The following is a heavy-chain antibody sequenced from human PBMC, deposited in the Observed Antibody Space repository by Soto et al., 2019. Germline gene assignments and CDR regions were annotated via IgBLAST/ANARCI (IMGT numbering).Heavy chain of an antibody. Sequence: GASVKVSCKASGYTFTSYGISWVRQAPGQGLEWMGGIIPIFGTANYAQKFQGRVTITADESTSTAYMELSSLRSEDTAVYYCARLPSPALQYCSGGSCYNNWFDPWGQGTLVTVSS. V-gene: IGHV1-69*13. J-gene: IGHJ5*02. CDR3: ARLPSPALQYCSGGSCYNNWFDP. CDR2: IIPIFGTA. D-gene: IGHD2-15*01. CDR1: GYTFTSYG.